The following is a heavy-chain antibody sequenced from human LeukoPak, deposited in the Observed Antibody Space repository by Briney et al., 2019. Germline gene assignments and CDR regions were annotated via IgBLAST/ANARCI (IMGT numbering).Heavy chain of an antibody. CDR1: GFTFSSYW. CDR2: IKQDGREK. V-gene: IGHV3-7*01. CDR3: ARGGPAAMVDP. Sequence: GGSLRLSCAASGFTFSSYWMSWVRQAPGKGLEWVANIKQDGREKYYVDSVKGRFTISRDNAKNSLYLQMNSLRAEDTAVYYCARGGPAAMVDPWGQGTLVTVSS. D-gene: IGHD2-2*01. J-gene: IGHJ5*02.